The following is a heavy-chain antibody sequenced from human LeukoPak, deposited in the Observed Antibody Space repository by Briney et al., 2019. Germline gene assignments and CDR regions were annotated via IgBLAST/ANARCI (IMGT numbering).Heavy chain of an antibody. V-gene: IGHV1-18*01. CDR3: ARDRRSGSYAAFDI. CDR1: GYTFTSYG. J-gene: IGHJ3*02. CDR2: ISAYNGNT. D-gene: IGHD1-26*01. Sequence: GASVKVSCKASGYTFTSYGISWVRQAPGQGLEWMGWISAYNGNTNYAQKLQGRVTMTTDTSTSTAYMELRSLRFDDTAVYYCARDRRSGSYAAFDIWGQGTMVTVSS.